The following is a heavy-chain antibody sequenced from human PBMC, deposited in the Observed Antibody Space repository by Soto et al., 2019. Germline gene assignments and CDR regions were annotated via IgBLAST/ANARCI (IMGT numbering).Heavy chain of an antibody. D-gene: IGHD6-13*01. V-gene: IGHV1-69*01. J-gene: IGHJ5*02. Sequence: QVQLVQPGAEVKKPGSSVKVSGKASGGTFRSYAISGVRQAPGQGLGWMGGIIPMFTTVNYAQKFQGRVTITADESTSTAYMELSSLRSEDTAVYYCARTGGPYSSSYYWFDPWGQGTLVTVSS. CDR2: IIPMFTTV. CDR1: GGTFRSYA. CDR3: ARTGGPYSSSYYWFDP.